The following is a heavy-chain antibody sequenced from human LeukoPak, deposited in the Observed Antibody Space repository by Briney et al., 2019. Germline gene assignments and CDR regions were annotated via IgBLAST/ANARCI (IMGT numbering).Heavy chain of an antibody. J-gene: IGHJ4*02. CDR2: IYYSGST. CDR1: GGSISSSSYY. CDR3: ARDVRGYYDSSGYPLLYYFDY. V-gene: IGHV4-39*07. D-gene: IGHD3-22*01. Sequence: SETLSLTCTVSGGSISSSSYYWGWIRQPPGKGLEWIGSIYYSGSTYYNPSLKSRVTISVDTSKNQFSLKLSSVTAADTAVYYCARDVRGYYDSSGYPLLYYFDYWGQGTLVTVSS.